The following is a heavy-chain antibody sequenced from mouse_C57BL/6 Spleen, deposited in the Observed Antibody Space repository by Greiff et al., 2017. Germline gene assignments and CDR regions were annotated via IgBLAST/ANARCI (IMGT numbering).Heavy chain of an antibody. CDR2: IDPENGDT. Sequence: VQLQQSGAELVRPGASVKLSCTASGFNIKDDYMHWVKQRPEQGLEWIGWIDPENGDTEYASKFQGKATITADTSSNTAYLQLSSLTSEDTAVYYCTTPEGPLDYWGQGTTRTVSS. CDR1: GFNIKDDY. V-gene: IGHV14-4*01. J-gene: IGHJ2*01. CDR3: TTPEGPLDY.